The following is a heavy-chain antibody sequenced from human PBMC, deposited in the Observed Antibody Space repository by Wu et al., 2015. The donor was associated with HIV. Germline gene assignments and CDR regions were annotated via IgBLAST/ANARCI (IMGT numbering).Heavy chain of an antibody. V-gene: IGHV1-24*01. J-gene: IGHJ1*01. D-gene: IGHD3-16*01. Sequence: QVQWYSXRLSEKPGLSEGLCKVSGYTSVSYPYTGYDRLVEKVLSGWEALILKMEKIIYAQRFQGRFIMTEDTSTDTAYMGLTNLRSEDTAVYYCATKFRDVWSIGLQHWGQGTLVTVSS. CDR1: GYTSVSYP. CDR2: LILKMEKI. CDR3: ATKFRDVWSIGLQH.